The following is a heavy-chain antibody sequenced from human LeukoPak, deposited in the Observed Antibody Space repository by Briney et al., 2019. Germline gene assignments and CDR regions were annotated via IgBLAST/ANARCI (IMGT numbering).Heavy chain of an antibody. Sequence: PGGSQRLSCAASGFTFSNYWMHWVRQGPGKGLVLVSCISSDGSSTRYADSVKDRFTISRDNAKNTLYLQMNSLRAEDTAVYYCGRGGSPPEALGDTFDIWGQGTMVTVSS. D-gene: IGHD1-26*01. CDR2: ISSDGSST. J-gene: IGHJ3*02. V-gene: IGHV3-74*01. CDR1: GFTFSNYW. CDR3: GRGGSPPEALGDTFDI.